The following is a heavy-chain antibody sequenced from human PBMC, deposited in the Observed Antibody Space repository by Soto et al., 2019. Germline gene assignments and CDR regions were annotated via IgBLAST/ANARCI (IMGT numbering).Heavy chain of an antibody. CDR3: ARGRVAATRWFDH. D-gene: IGHD2-15*01. V-gene: IGHV4-34*01. J-gene: IGHJ5*02. CDR2: INHSGST. Sequence: QVQLQQWGAGLLKPSETLSLTCAVSGGSFSVYYWSWIRQPPWKGLEWIGEINHSGSTNYNPSLKSRVTISVDTFKNQFTLKRSSVTVADTAVYYCARGRVAATRWFDHWGQGTLVTVCS. CDR1: GGSFSVYY.